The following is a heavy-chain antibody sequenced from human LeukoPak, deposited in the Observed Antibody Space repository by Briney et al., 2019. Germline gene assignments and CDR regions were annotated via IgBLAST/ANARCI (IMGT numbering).Heavy chain of an antibody. J-gene: IGHJ4*02. CDR1: GFTVSSNY. CDR3: ARPYDSSGYYYY. V-gene: IGHV3-53*01. D-gene: IGHD3-22*01. CDR2: IYSGGST. Sequence: GGSLRLSCAASGFTVSSNYMSWVRQAPGKGLEWVSVIYSGGSTYYADSVKGRSTISRDNSKNTLYLQMNSLRAEDTAVYYCARPYDSSGYYYYWGQGTLVTVSS.